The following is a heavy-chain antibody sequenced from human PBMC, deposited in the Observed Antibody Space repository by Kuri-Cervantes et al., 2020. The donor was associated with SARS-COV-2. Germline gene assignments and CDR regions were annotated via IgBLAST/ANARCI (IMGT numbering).Heavy chain of an antibody. CDR2: IYYSGST. CDR1: GGSISSYY. Sequence: SETPSLTCTVSGGSISSYYWSWIRQPPGKGLEWIGYIYYSGSTNYNPSLKSRVTISVDTSKNQFSLKLSSVTAADTAVYYCATSYGGSGSYYYGMDVWGQGTTVTVSS. J-gene: IGHJ6*02. D-gene: IGHD3-10*01. V-gene: IGHV4-59*01. CDR3: ATSYGGSGSYYYGMDV.